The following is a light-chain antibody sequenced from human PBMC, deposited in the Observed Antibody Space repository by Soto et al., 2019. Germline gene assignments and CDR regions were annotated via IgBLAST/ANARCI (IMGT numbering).Light chain of an antibody. J-gene: IGKJ3*01. Sequence: EIAMTQSPATLSVSPGEGATLSCRASQNVNNKLAWYQQKPGQPPRLLIYDASTRATGIPARFSGSGSVTEFTLTINSLQSEDFAVYYCLQYNNWPPFTFGPGTKVDIK. V-gene: IGKV3-15*01. CDR2: DAS. CDR3: LQYNNWPPFT. CDR1: QNVNNK.